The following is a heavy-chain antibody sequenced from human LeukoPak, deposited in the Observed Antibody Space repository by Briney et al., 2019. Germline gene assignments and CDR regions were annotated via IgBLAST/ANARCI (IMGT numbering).Heavy chain of an antibody. CDR3: AKDVTYYFGSGSNPNWFDP. J-gene: IGHJ5*02. Sequence: GGSLRLSCAASGFTFSSYAMSWVRQTPGKGLEWASGISGSDASTYYTDSVKGRFTISRDNSKNTLYLHMNSLRAEDTAVYYCAKDVTYYFGSGSNPNWFDPWGQGTLVTVSS. CDR1: GFTFSSYA. V-gene: IGHV3-23*01. CDR2: ISGSDAST. D-gene: IGHD3-10*01.